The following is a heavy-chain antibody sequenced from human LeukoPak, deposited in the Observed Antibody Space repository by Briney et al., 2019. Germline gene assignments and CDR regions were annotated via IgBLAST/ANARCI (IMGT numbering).Heavy chain of an antibody. Sequence: GGSLRLSCAASGFTFSSYWMSWVRQAPGKGLEWVANIKQDGSEKYYVDSVKGRFTISRDNAKNSLYLQMNSLRAEDTAVYYCARSEDDYGDYVAFDIWGQGTMVTVSS. D-gene: IGHD4-17*01. CDR1: GFTFSSYW. V-gene: IGHV3-7*01. CDR3: ARSEDDYGDYVAFDI. CDR2: IKQDGSEK. J-gene: IGHJ3*02.